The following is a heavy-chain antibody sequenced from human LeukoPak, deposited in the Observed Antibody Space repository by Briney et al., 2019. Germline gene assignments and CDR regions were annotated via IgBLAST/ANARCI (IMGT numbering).Heavy chain of an antibody. CDR3: ARHDTSGSSGYYYVYYFDY. CDR1: GYSINSGYY. Sequence: SETLSLTCSVSGYSINSGYYWGWIRQPPGKGLEWIGEINHSGSTNYNPSLKSRVTISVDTSKNQFSLKLSSVTAADTAVYYCARHDTSGSSGYYYVYYFDYWGQGTLVTVSS. CDR2: INHSGST. V-gene: IGHV4-38-2*02. J-gene: IGHJ4*02. D-gene: IGHD3-22*01.